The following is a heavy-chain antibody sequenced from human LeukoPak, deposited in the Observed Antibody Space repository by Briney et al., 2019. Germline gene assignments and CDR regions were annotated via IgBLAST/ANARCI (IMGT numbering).Heavy chain of an antibody. CDR2: ISSGGSTT. CDR1: GFTFSDHY. D-gene: IGHD1-1*01. V-gene: IGHV3-11*04. Sequence: GGSLRLSCAASGFTFSDHYMSWIRQAPGKGLECVSYISSGGSTTYYTDSVKGRFTISRDNGKNALYLQMNSLRAEDTAVYYCAKDSTRTGTTFHDYWGQGTLVTVSS. J-gene: IGHJ4*02. CDR3: AKDSTRTGTTFHDY.